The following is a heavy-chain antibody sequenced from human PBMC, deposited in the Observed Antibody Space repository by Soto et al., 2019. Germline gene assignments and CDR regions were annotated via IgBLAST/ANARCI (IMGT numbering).Heavy chain of an antibody. CDR2: ISWDSKTI. Sequence: EVQLVESGGDLVQPGRSLRLSCVASGLTFEHSGMHWVRQAPGKGLAWVAGISWDSKTIAYADSGKGRFAISRDNAKKSLSLPMRSLRTEDTALYYCHAAASGTAFFWGQGPHVTVSS. CDR3: HAAASGTAFF. J-gene: IGHJ4*02. V-gene: IGHV3-9*01. CDR1: GLTFEHSG. D-gene: IGHD6-25*01.